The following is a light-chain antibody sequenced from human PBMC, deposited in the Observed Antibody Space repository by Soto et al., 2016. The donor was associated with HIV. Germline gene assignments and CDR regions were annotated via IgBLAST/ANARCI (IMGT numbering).Light chain of an antibody. CDR1: SLRRYY. J-gene: IGLJ2*01. Sequence: SSELTQDPAVSVALGQTVKITCQGDSLRRYYASWYQQRPGQAPELVFYGNNNRPSGIPDRFFGSSSGNTASLTITGTQAEDEADYYCYSQDSSDNRXVFGGGTKFDRP. V-gene: IGLV3-19*01. CDR3: YSQDSSDNRXV. CDR2: GNN.